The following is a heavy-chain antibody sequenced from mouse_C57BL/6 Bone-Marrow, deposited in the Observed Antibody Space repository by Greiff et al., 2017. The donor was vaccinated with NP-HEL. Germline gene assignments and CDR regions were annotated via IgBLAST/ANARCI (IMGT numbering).Heavy chain of an antibody. CDR2: SRNKANDYTT. V-gene: IGHV7-1*01. D-gene: IGHD1-1*01. J-gene: IGHJ4*01. CDR1: GFTFSDFY. Sequence: EVKLMESGGGLVQSGRSLRLSCATSGFTFSDFYMEWVRQAPGKGLEWIAASRNKANDYTTEYSASVKGRFIVSRDTSQSILYLQMNALRAEDTAIYYCARDAMLLRYGAMDYWGQGTSVTVSS. CDR3: ARDAMLLRYGAMDY.